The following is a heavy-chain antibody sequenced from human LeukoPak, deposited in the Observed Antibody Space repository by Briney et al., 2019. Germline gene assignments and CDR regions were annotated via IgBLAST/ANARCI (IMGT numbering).Heavy chain of an antibody. V-gene: IGHV5-51*01. J-gene: IGHJ5*02. D-gene: IGHD2-15*01. Sequence: GESLKISCKGSGYSFTTYWIGWVRQMPGKGLEWMGIIYPGDSDTRYSPSFQGQVTISADKSISTAYLQWSSLKASDTAMYYCARHLYDNQYCSGGSCYGPNWFDPWGQGTLVTVSS. CDR1: GYSFTTYW. CDR2: IYPGDSDT. CDR3: ARHLYDNQYCSGGSCYGPNWFDP.